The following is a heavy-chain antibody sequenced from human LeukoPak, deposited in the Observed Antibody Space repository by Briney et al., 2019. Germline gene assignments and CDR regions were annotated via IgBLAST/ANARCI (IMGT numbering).Heavy chain of an antibody. Sequence: ASVKASSKASGYTFTSYGISWVRQAPGQGLEWMGWISAYNGNTNYAQKLQGRVTMTTDTSTSTAYMELRSLRSDDTAVYYCARGTHCSSTSCYLHDAFDIWGQGTMVTVSS. D-gene: IGHD2-2*01. CDR1: GYTFTSYG. CDR2: ISAYNGNT. V-gene: IGHV1-18*01. CDR3: ARGTHCSSTSCYLHDAFDI. J-gene: IGHJ3*02.